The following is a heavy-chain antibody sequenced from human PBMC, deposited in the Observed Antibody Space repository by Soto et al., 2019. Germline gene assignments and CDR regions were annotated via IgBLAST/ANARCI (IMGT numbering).Heavy chain of an antibody. D-gene: IGHD2-15*01. CDR3: ARVGINCSGGRCYPNDYYYYMDV. CDR1: GFTFSDHY. J-gene: IGHJ6*03. CDR2: TRNKANSYTT. V-gene: IGHV3-72*01. Sequence: EVQLVESGGGLVQPGGSLRLSCTASGFTFSDHYMDWVRQAPGKGLEWVGRTRNKANSYTTEYAASVKGRFTISRDASKNSLYLQMNSLKTDDTAVYYCARVGINCSGGRCYPNDYYYYMDVWGKGTTVTVSS.